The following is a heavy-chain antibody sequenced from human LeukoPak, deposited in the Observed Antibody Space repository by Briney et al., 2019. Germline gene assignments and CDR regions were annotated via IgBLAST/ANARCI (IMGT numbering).Heavy chain of an antibody. CDR3: ARQIASAGTAGFDF. D-gene: IGHD6-13*01. CDR1: GGSISNYY. V-gene: IGHV4-59*01. J-gene: IGHJ4*02. Sequence: SETLSLTCAVSGGSISNYYCSWIRQPPGKGLEWLGYIHYSGYTNYNPSLKSRVTISVDTSKNQFSLNLSSVTAADTAVYYCARQIASAGTAGFDFWGQGALVTVSS. CDR2: IHYSGYT.